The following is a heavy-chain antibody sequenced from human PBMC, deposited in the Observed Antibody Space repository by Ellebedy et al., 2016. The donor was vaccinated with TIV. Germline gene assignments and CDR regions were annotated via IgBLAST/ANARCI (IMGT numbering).Heavy chain of an antibody. J-gene: IGHJ4*02. Sequence: GESLKISCAASGFTFSSYDMHWVRQAPGKGLGWLALISNDANNKYYEDSVKGRFTISRDNSKNTLYLQMSSLRPEDTAVYFCAKVPVGFCSTPNCFYFDYWGQGTLLTVSS. D-gene: IGHD2-2*01. CDR2: ISNDANNK. CDR3: AKVPVGFCSTPNCFYFDY. CDR1: GFTFSSYD. V-gene: IGHV3-30*18.